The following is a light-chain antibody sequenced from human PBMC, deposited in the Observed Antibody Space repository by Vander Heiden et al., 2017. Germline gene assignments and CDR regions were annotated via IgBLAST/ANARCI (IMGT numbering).Light chain of an antibody. Sequence: EIVMTQSPATLSVSPGERATLSCRASQSVSTNLAWYQQKPGQGPRLLIFAASTRAPGVPDRISGSGSGTEFALTISSLQSEDFAVYLCQQYNNWPPWTFGQGTKVEIK. V-gene: IGKV3-15*01. CDR2: AAS. CDR1: QSVSTN. CDR3: QQYNNWPPWT. J-gene: IGKJ1*01.